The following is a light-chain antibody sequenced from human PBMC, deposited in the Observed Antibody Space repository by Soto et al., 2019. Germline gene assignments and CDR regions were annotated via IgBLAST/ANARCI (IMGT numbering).Light chain of an antibody. V-gene: IGKV1-39*01. Sequence: DIQMTQSPSSLSASVGDTISITCRSFQTIAKSLNWYQQKPGKAPKLLIFAASSLQSGVPSRFSGSRSGPDFTLTISSLQPEDFATYYCQQSYSSPPTFGQGTKVE. J-gene: IGKJ1*01. CDR2: AAS. CDR1: QTIAKS. CDR3: QQSYSSPPT.